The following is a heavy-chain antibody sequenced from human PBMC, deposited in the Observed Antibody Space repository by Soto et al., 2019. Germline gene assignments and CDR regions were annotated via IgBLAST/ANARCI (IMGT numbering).Heavy chain of an antibody. CDR1: GFTFSSYG. V-gene: IGHV3-33*01. CDR2: IWYDGSNK. J-gene: IGHJ4*02. D-gene: IGHD3-22*01. Sequence: QVQLVESGGGVVQPGRSLRLSCAASGFTFSSYGMHWVRQAPGKGLEWVAVIWYDGSNKYYADSVKGRFTISRDNXXXXXXXXXXXXXXXXXXXXXXXXXXXXXXXXYYYVYWGQGTLVTVSS. CDR3: XXXXXXXXXXYYYVY.